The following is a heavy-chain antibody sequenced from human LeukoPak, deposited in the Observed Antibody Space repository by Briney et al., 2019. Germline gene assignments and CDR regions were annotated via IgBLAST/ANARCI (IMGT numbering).Heavy chain of an antibody. J-gene: IGHJ4*02. D-gene: IGHD2-15*01. CDR3: AREAVYCSGGSCYHAYYFDY. CDR2: ISGSGGST. V-gene: IGHV3-23*01. CDR1: GFTFSSYA. Sequence: PGGSLRLSCAASGFTFSSYAMSWVRQAPGKGLEWVSAISGSGGSTYYADSVKGRFTISRDNSKNTLYLQMNSLRAEDTAVYYCAREAVYCSGGSCYHAYYFDYWGQGTLVTVSS.